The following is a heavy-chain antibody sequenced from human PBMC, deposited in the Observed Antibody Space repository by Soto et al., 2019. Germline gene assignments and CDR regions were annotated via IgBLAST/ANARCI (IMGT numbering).Heavy chain of an antibody. D-gene: IGHD3-10*01. V-gene: IGHV3-48*01. J-gene: IGHJ4*02. CDR1: GFTFSSYS. CDR3: ARDTPIYGSGSYYPFDY. Sequence: EVQLVESGGGLVQPGGSLRLSCAASGFTFSSYSMNWVRQAPGKGLEWVSYISSSSSTIYYADSAKGRFTISRDNAKNSLYLQMNSLRAEDTAVYYCARDTPIYGSGSYYPFDYWGQGTLVTVSS. CDR2: ISSSSSTI.